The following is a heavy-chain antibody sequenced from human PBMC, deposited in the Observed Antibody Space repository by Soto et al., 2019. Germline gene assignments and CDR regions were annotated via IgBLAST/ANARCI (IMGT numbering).Heavy chain of an antibody. V-gene: IGHV3-23*01. Sequence: PGGSLRLSCAASGFTFSRFAMSWVRQAPGKGLEWVATIHGSGAITNYADSVRGRFTISRDNSKDTMYLQLNTLRVEDTAVYYCAKDKGPGSYTNWCFDVWGRGTLVTVSS. D-gene: IGHD3-10*01. CDR2: IHGSGAIT. CDR1: GFTFSRFA. CDR3: AKDKGPGSYTNWCFDV. J-gene: IGHJ2*01.